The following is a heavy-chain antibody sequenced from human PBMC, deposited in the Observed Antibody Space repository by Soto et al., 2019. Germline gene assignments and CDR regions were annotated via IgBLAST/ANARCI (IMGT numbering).Heavy chain of an antibody. V-gene: IGHV1-3*01. J-gene: IGHJ3*02. CDR2: INAGNGNT. D-gene: IGHD3-22*01. Sequence: QVQLVQSGAEVKKPGASVKVSCKASGYTFTSYAMHWVRQAPGQRLEWMGWINAGNGNTKYSQKFQGRVTITRDTSASTAYMELSSLRSEDTAVDYCARASSYYDSSGFAAVDIWGQGTMVTVSS. CDR3: ARASSYYDSSGFAAVDI. CDR1: GYTFTSYA.